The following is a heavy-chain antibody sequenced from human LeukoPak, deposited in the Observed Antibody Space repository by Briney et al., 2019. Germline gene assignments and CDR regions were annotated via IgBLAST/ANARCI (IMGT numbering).Heavy chain of an antibody. CDR1: GGTFSSYA. Sequence: ASVKVSCKASGGTFSSYAISWVRQATGQGLEWMGWMNPNSGNTGYAQKFQGRVTMTRNTSISTAYMELSSLRSEDTAVYYCANIPVTRYGMDVWGQGTTVTVSS. CDR2: MNPNSGNT. CDR3: ANIPVTRYGMDV. J-gene: IGHJ6*02. D-gene: IGHD4-17*01. V-gene: IGHV1-8*02.